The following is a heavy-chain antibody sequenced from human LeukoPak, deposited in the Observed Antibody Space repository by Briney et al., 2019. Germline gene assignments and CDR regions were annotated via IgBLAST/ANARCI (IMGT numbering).Heavy chain of an antibody. CDR1: GYSISSGYY. CDR2: IYHSGST. D-gene: IGHD3-22*01. J-gene: IGHJ4*02. CDR3: ARGASGYYGSSEDY. Sequence: PSETLSLTCAVSGYSISSGYYWGWIRQPPGKGLEWIGSIYHSGSTYYNPSLKSRVTISVDTSKNQFSLKLSSVTAADTAVYYCARGASGYYGSSEDYWGQGTLVTVSS. V-gene: IGHV4-38-2*01.